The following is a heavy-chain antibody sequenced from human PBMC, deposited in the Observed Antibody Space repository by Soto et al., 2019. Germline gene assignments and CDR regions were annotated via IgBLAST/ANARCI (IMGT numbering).Heavy chain of an antibody. CDR2: INSITNTI. CDR3: ARDQYYAFDI. J-gene: IGHJ3*02. CDR1: GFTFSSYS. Sequence: GGSLRLSCAASGFTFSSYSMNWVRQAPGKGLEWVSYINSITNTIYYADSVKGRFTISRDNAKSSLFLQMNSLRDEDTAVYYCARDQYYAFDIWGQGTMVTVS. V-gene: IGHV3-48*02. D-gene: IGHD3-10*01.